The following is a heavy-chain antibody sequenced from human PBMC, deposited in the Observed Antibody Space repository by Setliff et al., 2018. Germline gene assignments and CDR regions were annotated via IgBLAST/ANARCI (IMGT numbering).Heavy chain of an antibody. CDR2: VNGNSGVT. D-gene: IGHD2-2*01. CDR3: ARFGGSCSSSSCYASDL. J-gene: IGHJ3*01. V-gene: IGHV1-2*02. CDR1: ADTFTGYY. Sequence: ASVKVSCKASADTFTGYYVHWVRQAPGQGLEWMGWVNGNSGVTKYAQKFQGRVTMTSETSISIVYMDLTRLTSDDTAVYFCARFGGSCSSSSCYASDLWGQGTMVTVSS.